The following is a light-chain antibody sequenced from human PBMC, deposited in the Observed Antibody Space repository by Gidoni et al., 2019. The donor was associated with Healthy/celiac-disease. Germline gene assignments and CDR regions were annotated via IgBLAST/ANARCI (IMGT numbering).Light chain of an antibody. CDR1: QGIRND. CDR2: AAS. J-gene: IGKJ1*01. Sequence: QMNPSPSSLSASVGDRVTITCRASQGIRNDVGWYQQKPGKAPKLLIYAASSLQSGVPSRFSGSGSGTDFTLTISSLQPEDFATYYCLQDYNYPWTFGQGTKVEIK. V-gene: IGKV1-6*01. CDR3: LQDYNYPWT.